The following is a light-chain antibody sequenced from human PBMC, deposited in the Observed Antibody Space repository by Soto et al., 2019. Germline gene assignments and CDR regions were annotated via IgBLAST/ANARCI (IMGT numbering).Light chain of an antibody. J-gene: IGLJ3*02. V-gene: IGLV2-14*01. CDR3: YSYTNNNTPM. CDR1: SRDVGGYNY. CDR2: EVS. Sequence: QSALTQPASVSGSPGQSISISCTGTSRDVGGYNYVSWYKQHPGKAPKLLIYEVSNRPSGVSNRFSGSKSANTASLTISGLQAEDEADYYCYSYTNNNTPMFGGGTKVTVL.